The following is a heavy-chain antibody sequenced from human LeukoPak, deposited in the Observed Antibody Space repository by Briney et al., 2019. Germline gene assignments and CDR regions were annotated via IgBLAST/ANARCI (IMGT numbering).Heavy chain of an antibody. CDR2: ISGDGGGT. CDR3: AKDGPSRPLDY. CDR1: GFTFDNYA. Sequence: GGXXRLSCAASGFTFDNYAMHWVRQDPGKGLEWVSLISGDGGGTYYADSVKGRFTISRDNSKSSLYLQMNSLRTEDTAFYYCAKDGPSRPLDYLGQGTLVTVSS. V-gene: IGHV3-43*02. J-gene: IGHJ4*02.